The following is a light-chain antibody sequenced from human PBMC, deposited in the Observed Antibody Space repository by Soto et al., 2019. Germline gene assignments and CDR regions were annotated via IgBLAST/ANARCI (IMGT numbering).Light chain of an antibody. Sequence: EIVLTQSPATLSLSPGERATLSCRASQSVSRYLAWYQQKPGQAPRLLIYDASNRATGIPARFSGSGSGSDFTLTISSLEPEDFAVYYCQQRSNRPPLTFGGGTKVEIK. J-gene: IGKJ4*01. V-gene: IGKV3-11*01. CDR1: QSVSRY. CDR3: QQRSNRPPLT. CDR2: DAS.